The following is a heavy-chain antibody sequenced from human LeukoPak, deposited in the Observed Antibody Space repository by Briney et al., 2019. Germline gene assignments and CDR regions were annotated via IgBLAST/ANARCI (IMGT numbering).Heavy chain of an antibody. Sequence: SETLSLTCTVSGGSISSSSYYWGWIRQPPGKGLEWIGSMHYSGSTYYNPSLKSRVTISVDTSKNQLSLKLSSVTAADTAVYYCARHEYYDSGGYLGDAFDIWGQGTMVTVSS. D-gene: IGHD3-22*01. J-gene: IGHJ3*02. V-gene: IGHV4-39*01. CDR2: MHYSGST. CDR1: GGSISSSSYY. CDR3: ARHEYYDSGGYLGDAFDI.